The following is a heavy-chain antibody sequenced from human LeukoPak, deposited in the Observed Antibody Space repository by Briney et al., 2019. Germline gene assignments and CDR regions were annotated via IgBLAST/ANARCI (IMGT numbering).Heavy chain of an antibody. CDR1: GYTFTSYG. CDR3: ARGMARDSSSSSYAFDI. CDR2: IIPIFGTA. J-gene: IGHJ3*02. Sequence: SVKVSCKASGYTFTSYGISWVRQAPGQGLEWMGGIIPIFGTANYAQKFQGRVTITADESTSTAYMELSSLRSEDTAVYYCARGMARDSSSSSYAFDIWGQGTMVTVSS. D-gene: IGHD6-6*01. V-gene: IGHV1-69*13.